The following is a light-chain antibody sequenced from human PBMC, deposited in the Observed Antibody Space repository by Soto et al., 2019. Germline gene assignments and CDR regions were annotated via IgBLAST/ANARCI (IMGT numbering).Light chain of an antibody. Sequence: QSALTQPPSASGSPGQSVTISCTGTSSDVGGYNYVSWYQQHPGKAPKLMIFDVIKRPSGVPDRFSGSKSGNTASLTVSGLQAEDEADYYCISYAGSNNYVVIGGGTKLTVL. CDR3: ISYAGSNNYVV. CDR1: SSDVGGYNY. CDR2: DVI. J-gene: IGLJ2*01. V-gene: IGLV2-8*01.